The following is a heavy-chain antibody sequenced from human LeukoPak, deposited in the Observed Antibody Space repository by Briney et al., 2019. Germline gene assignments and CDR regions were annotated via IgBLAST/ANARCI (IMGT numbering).Heavy chain of an antibody. CDR2: IYSGGST. J-gene: IGHJ4*02. CDR3: AREIIRVDTAMDDYFDY. V-gene: IGHV3-53*01. Sequence: PGGSLRLSCAASGFTVSSNYMSWVRQAPGKGLEWVSVIYSGGSTYYADSVEGRFTISRDNSKNTLYLQMNSLRAEDTAVYYCAREIIRVDTAMDDYFDYWGQGTLVTVSS. CDR1: GFTVSSNY. D-gene: IGHD5-18*01.